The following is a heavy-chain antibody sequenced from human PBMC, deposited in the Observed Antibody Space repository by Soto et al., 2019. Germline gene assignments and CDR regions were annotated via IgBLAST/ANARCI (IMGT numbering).Heavy chain of an antibody. D-gene: IGHD1-26*01. CDR2: ISGSGDRT. CDR1: GFTFSSYA. J-gene: IGHJ6*02. CDR3: ASGRGRYFYYGMDV. Sequence: EVQLLESGGGLVQPGGSLRLSCAASGFTFSSYAITWVRQAPGKGLEWVSVISGSGDRTYYADSVKGRFTISRDNSKNTMYLQMNSLRAEDTAVYYGASGRGRYFYYGMDVWGQGTTVTVSS. V-gene: IGHV3-23*01.